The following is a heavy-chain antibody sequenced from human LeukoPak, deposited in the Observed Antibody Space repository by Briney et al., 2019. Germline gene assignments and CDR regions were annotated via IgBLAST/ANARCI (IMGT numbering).Heavy chain of an antibody. CDR1: GFTFDDYA. J-gene: IGHJ4*02. CDR2: ISWNSGSI. CDR3: AKASLSMAFDY. Sequence: PGGSLRLSCAASGFTFDDYAMHWVRQAPGKGLEWVSGISWNSGSIGYADSVKGRFTIFRDNAKNSLYLQMNSLRAEDTALYYCAKASLSMAFDYWGQGTLVTVSS. V-gene: IGHV3-9*01. D-gene: IGHD4/OR15-4a*01.